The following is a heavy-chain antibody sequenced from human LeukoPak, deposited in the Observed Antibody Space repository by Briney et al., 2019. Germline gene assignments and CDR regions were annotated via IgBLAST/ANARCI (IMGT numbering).Heavy chain of an antibody. V-gene: IGHV3-30*18. J-gene: IGHJ3*02. CDR3: AKLQQQLVQNAFDI. Sequence: GRSLRLSCAASGFTFSSYGMHWVRQAPGKGLEWVAVISYDGSNKYYADSVKGRFTISRDNSKNTLYLQMNSLRAEDTALYYCAKLQQQLVQNAFDIWGQGTMVTVSS. CDR2: ISYDGSNK. CDR1: GFTFSSYG. D-gene: IGHD6-13*01.